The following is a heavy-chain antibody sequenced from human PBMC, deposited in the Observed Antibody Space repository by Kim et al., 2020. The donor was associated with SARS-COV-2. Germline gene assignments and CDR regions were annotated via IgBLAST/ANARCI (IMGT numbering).Heavy chain of an antibody. CDR3: VRDLSAGSNWYNFFDF. V-gene: IGHV3-48*02. D-gene: IGHD6-13*01. J-gene: IGHJ4*02. Sequence: DSVKGRFTVSRENAENSLYLQMNSLRDEDTALYFCVRDLSAGSNWYNFFDFWGRGTLVTVSS.